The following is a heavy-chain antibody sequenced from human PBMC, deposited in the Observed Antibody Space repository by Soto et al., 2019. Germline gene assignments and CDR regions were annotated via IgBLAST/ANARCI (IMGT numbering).Heavy chain of an antibody. CDR2: IKQDGSEK. CDR1: GFTFSSYW. Sequence: GGSLRLSCAASGFTFSSYWMSWVRQAPGKGLEWVANIKQDGSEKYYVDSVKGRFTISRDNAKNSLYLQMNSLRAEDTAVYYCARVMSSGWYEWLKYYYYYGMDVWGQGTTVTVSS. V-gene: IGHV3-7*03. J-gene: IGHJ6*02. CDR3: ARVMSSGWYEWLKYYYYYGMDV. D-gene: IGHD6-19*01.